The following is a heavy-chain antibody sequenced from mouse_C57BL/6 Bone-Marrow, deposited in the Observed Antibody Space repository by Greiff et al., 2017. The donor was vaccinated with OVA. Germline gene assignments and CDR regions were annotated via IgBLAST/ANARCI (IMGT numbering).Heavy chain of an antibody. CDR3: VCPFPFAY. J-gene: IGHJ3*01. V-gene: IGHV1-64*01. CDR1: GYTFTSYW. CDR2: VHPNSGST. Sequence: QVQLQQPGAELVKPGASVKLSCKASGYTFTSYWVHWVKQRPGPGLEWIGMVHPNSGSTNYNEKFKSKATLTVDKSSHTAYMQLSSLSSEDTAVYYCVCPFPFAYWGQGTLV.